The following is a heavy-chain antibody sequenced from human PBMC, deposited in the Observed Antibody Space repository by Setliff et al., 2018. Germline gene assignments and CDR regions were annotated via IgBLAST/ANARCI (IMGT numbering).Heavy chain of an antibody. D-gene: IGHD3-3*01. CDR2: ISSSSFYT. CDR3: ARVSGSYDVSDS. CDR1: GFTFSDYY. V-gene: IGHV3-11*05. Sequence: GGSLRLSCAVSGFTFSDYYMMWIRQAPGRGLEWVSYISSSSFYTNYADSVKGRFTISRDNAKNSLYLQMNSLRVEDTAVYYCARVSGSYDVSDSWGQGVLVTVSS. J-gene: IGHJ4*02.